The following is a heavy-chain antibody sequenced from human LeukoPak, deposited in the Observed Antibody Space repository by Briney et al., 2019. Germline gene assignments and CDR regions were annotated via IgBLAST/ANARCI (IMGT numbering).Heavy chain of an antibody. CDR3: AGNSATYSYYAMDV. Sequence: SETLSLACTVSGGSISNYYWTWIRQPAGKGLEWIGRTYTSGSTDYNPSLKSRVTMSLDTSKNQFSLKLSSVTAADTAVYYCAGNSATYSYYAMDVWGQGTTVTVSS. J-gene: IGHJ6*02. CDR2: TYTSGST. D-gene: IGHD4-23*01. CDR1: GGSISNYY. V-gene: IGHV4-4*07.